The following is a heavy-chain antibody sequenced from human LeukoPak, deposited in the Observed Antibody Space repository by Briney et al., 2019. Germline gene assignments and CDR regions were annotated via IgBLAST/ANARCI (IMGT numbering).Heavy chain of an antibody. J-gene: IGHJ4*02. V-gene: IGHV3-23*01. CDR2: VSGDSESK. CDR1: GFTFSDYA. Sequence: LTGGSLRLSCVASGFTFSDYAMAWVRQAPGKGLEWVSVVSGDSESKYYTESVKGRFTISRANSKNTLYLQMDSLRAEDMAVYYCARESPTFDSWGQETLVTVSS. CDR3: ARESPTFDS.